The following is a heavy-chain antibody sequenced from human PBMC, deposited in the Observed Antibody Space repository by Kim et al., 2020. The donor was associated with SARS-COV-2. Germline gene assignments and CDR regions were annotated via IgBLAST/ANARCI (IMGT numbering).Heavy chain of an antibody. Sequence: GGSLRLSCTASGFTFGDYAMSWVRQAPGKGREWVGSIRRKAYGGTTEYAASVKGRFTISRDDSKSIAYLQMYSLKTADTAVYYCTSESISYSSSWYVYWGQGTPVTVS. V-gene: IGHV3-49*04. D-gene: IGHD6-13*01. CDR2: IRRKAYGGTT. CDR1: GFTFGDYA. CDR3: TSESISYSSSWYVY. J-gene: IGHJ4*02.